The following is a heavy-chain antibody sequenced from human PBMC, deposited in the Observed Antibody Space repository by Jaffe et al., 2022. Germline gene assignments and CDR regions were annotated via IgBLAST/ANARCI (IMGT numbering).Heavy chain of an antibody. CDR1: GFTFSSYE. D-gene: IGHD2-2*01. CDR3: ASVQLRAVSLVPS. Sequence: EVQLVESGGGLVQPGGSLRLSCAASGFTFSSYEMNWVRQAPGKGLEWVSYISSSGSTIYYADSVKGRFTISRDNAKNSLYLQMNSLRAEDTAVYYCASVQLRAVSLVPSWGQGTLVTVSS. J-gene: IGHJ4*02. CDR2: ISSSGSTI. V-gene: IGHV3-48*03.